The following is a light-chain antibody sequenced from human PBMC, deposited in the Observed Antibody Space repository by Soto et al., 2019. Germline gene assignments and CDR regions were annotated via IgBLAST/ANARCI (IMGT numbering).Light chain of an antibody. CDR3: MQALQTPRLT. V-gene: IGKV2-28*01. CDR1: QSLLHSNGYNY. J-gene: IGKJ4*01. Sequence: DIVMTQSPLSLPVTPGEPASISCRSSQSLLHSNGYNYLDWYLQKPGQSPQLLIYLGSNRASGVPDRIKGSESAKDLRLKISRVEAEDVGDYYHMQALQTPRLTFDGGNKVEIK. CDR2: LGS.